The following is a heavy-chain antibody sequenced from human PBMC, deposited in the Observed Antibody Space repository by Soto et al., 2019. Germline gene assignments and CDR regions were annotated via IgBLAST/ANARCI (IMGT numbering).Heavy chain of an antibody. V-gene: IGHV3-23*01. CDR1: GFTFSSYA. CDR3: AKGPPRTRNNWFDP. CDR2: ISASGGST. Sequence: GGPLRLSCAASGFTFSSYAMTWVRQAPGKGLEWVSAISASGGSTYYADSVKGRFTIPRDNSKNTLYLQMDSLRAEDTAVYYCAKGPPRTRNNWFDPWGEGTLVTVAS. J-gene: IGHJ5*02. D-gene: IGHD2-2*01.